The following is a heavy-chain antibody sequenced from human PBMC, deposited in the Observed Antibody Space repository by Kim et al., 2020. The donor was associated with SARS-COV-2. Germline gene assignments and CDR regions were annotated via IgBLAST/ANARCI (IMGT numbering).Heavy chain of an antibody. Sequence: GGSLRPSCAASGFMFTNNAMNWVRQAPGKGLEWVSGIGGDEQTYYADSVNGRFTISRDNSKNTLYLQMNSLRAEDTARYYCAKDSRGFSANEYWGQGTL. CDR2: IGGDEQT. CDR1: GFMFTNNA. D-gene: IGHD3-3*01. J-gene: IGHJ4*02. V-gene: IGHV3-23*01. CDR3: AKDSRGFSANEY.